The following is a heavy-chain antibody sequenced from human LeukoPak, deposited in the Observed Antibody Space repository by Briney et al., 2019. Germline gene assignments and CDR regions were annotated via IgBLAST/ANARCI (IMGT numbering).Heavy chain of an antibody. CDR1: GFTFSTYA. CDR3: ARVCCSGDRCYDY. Sequence: GRSLRLSCAASGFTFSTYAMHWVRQAPGKGLEWVAIISNDGTNKYYADSVKGRFTISRDNSKNTLYLQMNSLRAEDTAMYYCARVCCSGDRCYDYWGQGTLVTVSS. CDR2: ISNDGTNK. J-gene: IGHJ4*02. V-gene: IGHV3-30-3*01. D-gene: IGHD2-15*01.